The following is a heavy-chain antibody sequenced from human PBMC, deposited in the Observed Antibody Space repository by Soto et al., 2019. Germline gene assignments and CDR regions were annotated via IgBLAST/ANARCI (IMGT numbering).Heavy chain of an antibody. Sequence: QVHLVESGGGVVQPETSLRLSCGASGFNFSNYGMHWVRQPPGKGLEWVAIIANDGGRKYYADSVEGRFTVSRDNSKNTLFLQMNNLRPEDTAVYYCATTTVVAAAGFDPWGRGTQVIVSS. D-gene: IGHD2-15*01. CDR2: IANDGGRK. CDR3: ATTTVVAAAGFDP. CDR1: GFNFSNYG. V-gene: IGHV3-30*03. J-gene: IGHJ5*02.